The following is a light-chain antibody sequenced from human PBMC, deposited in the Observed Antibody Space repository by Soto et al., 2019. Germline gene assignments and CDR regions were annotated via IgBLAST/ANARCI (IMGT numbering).Light chain of an antibody. Sequence: QSALTQPASVSGSPGQSIAISCTGTSSDVGGYDYVSWYQQQPDKAPKLTIYEVTKRPSGVSNRFSGSKSGNTASLTISGLQAEDEADYYCSSHTSGSTRVFGTGTKVTVL. V-gene: IGLV2-14*01. CDR1: SSDVGGYDY. CDR2: EVT. J-gene: IGLJ1*01. CDR3: SSHTSGSTRV.